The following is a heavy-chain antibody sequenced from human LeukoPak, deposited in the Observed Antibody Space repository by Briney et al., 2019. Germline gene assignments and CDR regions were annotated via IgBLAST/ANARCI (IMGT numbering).Heavy chain of an antibody. V-gene: IGHV1-18*01. CDR3: ARDPIRSYGVLEDYYFDY. J-gene: IGHJ4*02. D-gene: IGHD4-17*01. Sequence: RASVKVSCMASGYTFTSYGISWVRQAPGPGLEGMGWISAYNGNTNYAQKLQGRVTMTTDTSTSTAYIELRSLRSDDTAVYYCARDPIRSYGVLEDYYFDYWGQGTLVTVSS. CDR1: GYTFTSYG. CDR2: ISAYNGNT.